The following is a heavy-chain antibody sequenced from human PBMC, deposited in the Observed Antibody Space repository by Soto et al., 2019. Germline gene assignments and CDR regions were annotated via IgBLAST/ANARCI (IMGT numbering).Heavy chain of an antibody. CDR3: ARARIHCTSASCYTEFDS. CDR2: IYYSGSI. D-gene: IGHD2-2*02. Sequence: QVQLQESGPGLVKPSQTLSLTCTVSGDSISSRDYYWSWIRQPPGKGLEWIGHIYYSGSIYSSPSLKSRVTISVDTSQNQFSLKLTSVTAADTAVYYCARARIHCTSASCYTEFDSWGQGTLVTVSS. CDR1: GDSISSRDYY. V-gene: IGHV4-30-4*01. J-gene: IGHJ4*02.